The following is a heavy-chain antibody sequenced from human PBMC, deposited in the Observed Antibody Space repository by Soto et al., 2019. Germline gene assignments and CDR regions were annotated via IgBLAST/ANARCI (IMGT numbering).Heavy chain of an antibody. CDR1: GFTFSSYG. CDR3: ARDLGSGYDGTFDY. V-gene: IGHV3-33*01. Sequence: QVQLVESGGGVVQPGRSLRLSCAASGFTFSSYGMHWVRQAPGKGLEWVAVIWYDGSNKYYADSVKGRFTISRDNSKNTLYLQMNSLRAADTAVYCCARDLGSGYDGTFDYWGQGTLVTVSS. CDR2: IWYDGSNK. J-gene: IGHJ4*02. D-gene: IGHD5-12*01.